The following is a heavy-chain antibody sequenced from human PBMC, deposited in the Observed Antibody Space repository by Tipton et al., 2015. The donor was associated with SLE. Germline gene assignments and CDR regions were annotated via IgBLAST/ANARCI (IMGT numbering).Heavy chain of an antibody. J-gene: IGHJ5*02. D-gene: IGHD3-16*01. CDR2: SYYSGST. Sequence: TLSLTCAVYGGSFSGYFWGWIRQPPGKGREWIGYSYYSGSTYYNPSLKSRVTISVDSSKNQFSLKMSSVTAADTAVYYCAREGAEGFDPWGQGTLVTVSS. CDR3: AREGAEGFDP. CDR1: GGSFSGYF. V-gene: IGHV4-59*01.